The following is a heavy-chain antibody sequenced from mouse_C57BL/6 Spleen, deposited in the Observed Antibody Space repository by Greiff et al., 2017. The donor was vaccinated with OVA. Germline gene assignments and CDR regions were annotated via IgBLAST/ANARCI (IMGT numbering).Heavy chain of an antibody. J-gene: IGHJ2*01. CDR3: ALYYSNYDFDY. CDR2: IDPEDGET. D-gene: IGHD2-5*01. Sequence: EVQLQQSGAELVKPGASVKLSCTASGFNIKDYYMHWVKQRTEQGLEWIGRIDPEDGETKYAPNFQGKATITADTSSNTAYLQLSSLTSEDTAVYYCALYYSNYDFDYWGQGTTLTVSS. CDR1: GFNIKDYY. V-gene: IGHV14-2*01.